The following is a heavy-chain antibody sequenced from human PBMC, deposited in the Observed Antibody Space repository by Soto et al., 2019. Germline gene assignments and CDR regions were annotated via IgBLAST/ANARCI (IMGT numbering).Heavy chain of an antibody. V-gene: IGHV1-69*01. CDR3: ASRERVDAFDI. Sequence: QVQLLQSGAEVKKPGSSVKVSCKASGGTLISNAISWVRQAPGQGLEWMGGIIPILGSANYAQKFQDRVTITADESTSTTYMELNSLRSEDAAVYYCASRERVDAFDIWGQGTMVTVSS. CDR1: GGTLISNA. CDR2: IIPILGSA. D-gene: IGHD1-26*01. J-gene: IGHJ3*02.